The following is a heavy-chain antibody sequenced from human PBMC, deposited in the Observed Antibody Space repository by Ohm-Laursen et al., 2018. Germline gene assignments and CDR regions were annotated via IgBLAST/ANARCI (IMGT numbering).Heavy chain of an antibody. D-gene: IGHD6-19*01. CDR3: GRFEADIPGSA. CDR1: GFTFSSYG. V-gene: IGHV3-30*03. J-gene: IGHJ4*02. Sequence: SLRLSCAASGFTFSSYGMHWVRQAPGKGLEWVAVISHDGNTKYYPDSVKGRFTISRDNSKNTLYLQMNSLRAEDTAVYYCGRFEADIPGSAWGQGTLVTVSS. CDR2: ISHDGNTK.